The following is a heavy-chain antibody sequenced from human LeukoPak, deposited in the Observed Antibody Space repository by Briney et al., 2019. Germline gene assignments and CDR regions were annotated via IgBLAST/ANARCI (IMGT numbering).Heavy chain of an antibody. CDR1: GFTFSSYS. J-gene: IGHJ6*02. Sequence: NSGGSLRLSCAASGFTFSSYSMNWVRQAPGKWLEWVSSISSSSSYIYYADSVKGRFTISRDNANSSLYLQKNSIRAEDTAVYYCARDLWNPAAAGLRYYYYYYYGMDVWGQGTTVTVSS. V-gene: IGHV3-21*01. D-gene: IGHD6-13*01. CDR2: ISSSSSYI. CDR3: ARDLWNPAAAGLRYYYYYYYGMDV.